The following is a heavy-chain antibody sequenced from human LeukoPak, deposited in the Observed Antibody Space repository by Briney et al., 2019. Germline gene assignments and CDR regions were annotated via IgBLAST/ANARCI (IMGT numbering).Heavy chain of an antibody. V-gene: IGHV4-4*07. CDR1: GGSIVSHY. J-gene: IGHJ4*02. Sequence: SETLSLTCTVSGGSIVSHYWDWIRQPAGRGLEWIGRFYASGTTNTSPSLKSRVTVSVDTSKNQFSLKLSSVTAADTAVYYCATYDSSGYYLGHWGQGTLVTVSS. CDR2: FYASGTT. D-gene: IGHD3-22*01. CDR3: ATYDSSGYYLGH.